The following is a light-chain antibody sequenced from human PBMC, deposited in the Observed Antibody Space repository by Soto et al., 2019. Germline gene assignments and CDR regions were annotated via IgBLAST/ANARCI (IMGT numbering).Light chain of an antibody. CDR3: AAWDDSLNGQV. CDR1: SSNIGSNT. Sequence: QSVLTQPPSASGTPGQRVSISCSGSSSNIGSNTVNWYQQLPGTAPKLLMSGNNQRPSGVPDRFSGSKSDTLASLAISGLQSEDEADYYCAAWDDSLNGQVFGGGTKLTVL. V-gene: IGLV1-44*01. J-gene: IGLJ2*01. CDR2: GNN.